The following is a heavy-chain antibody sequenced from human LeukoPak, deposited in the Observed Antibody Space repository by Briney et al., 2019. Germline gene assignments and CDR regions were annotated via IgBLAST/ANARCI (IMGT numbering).Heavy chain of an antibody. Sequence: SQTLSLTCTVSGGSVSSGNYYWSWIRQPAGKGLEWIGRIYTGGTTNYNPSLDSRVTILLDTSKNQFSLKLSSVTAADTAVYYCARAVGSSESNYFDPWGQGTLATVSS. CDR2: IYTGGTT. V-gene: IGHV4-61*02. D-gene: IGHD1-7*01. CDR3: ARAVGSSESNYFDP. CDR1: GGSVSSGNYY. J-gene: IGHJ5*02.